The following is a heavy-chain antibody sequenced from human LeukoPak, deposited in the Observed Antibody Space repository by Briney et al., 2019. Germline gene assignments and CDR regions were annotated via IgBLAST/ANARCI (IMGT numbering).Heavy chain of an antibody. D-gene: IGHD4-11*01. CDR2: ISSSGNTI. CDR3: ARDPPAFTVAFDY. V-gene: IGHV3-48*03. Sequence: GVSLRLSCAASGFTFSSYEMNWVRHAPGKGLEWVSYISSSGNTIYYADSVKGRFTISRDNSKNSLYLQMNSLRAEDTAVYYCARDPPAFTVAFDYWGQGTLVTVSS. CDR1: GFTFSSYE. J-gene: IGHJ4*02.